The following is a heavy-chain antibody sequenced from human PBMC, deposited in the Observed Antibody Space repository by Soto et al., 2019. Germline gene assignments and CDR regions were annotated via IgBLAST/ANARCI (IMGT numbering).Heavy chain of an antibody. J-gene: IGHJ5*02. V-gene: IGHV4-34*01. Sequence: QVQLQQWGAGLLKPSETLSLTCAVYGGSFSGYYWSWIRQPPGKGLEWIGEINHSGSTNYNPSLKSRVTISVDTSKNQFSLKLSSVTAADTAVYYCARYYLGYCSSTSCLSNWFDPWGQGTLVTVSS. CDR2: INHSGST. CDR1: GGSFSGYY. D-gene: IGHD2-2*01. CDR3: ARYYLGYCSSTSCLSNWFDP.